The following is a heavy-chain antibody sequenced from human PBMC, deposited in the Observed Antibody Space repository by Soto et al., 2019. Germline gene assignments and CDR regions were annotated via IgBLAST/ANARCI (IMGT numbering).Heavy chain of an antibody. CDR1: GFTFSSYG. CDR3: ARVEPRVTIFGVPDY. Sequence: GGSLRLSCAASGFTFSSYGMHWVRQAPGKGPEWVAVISYDGSSKYYADSVKGRFTISRDNSKNTLYLQMDSLRTEDTAVYYCARVEPRVTIFGVPDYCGQGALVTVSS. CDR2: ISYDGSSK. V-gene: IGHV3-30*03. J-gene: IGHJ4*02. D-gene: IGHD3-3*01.